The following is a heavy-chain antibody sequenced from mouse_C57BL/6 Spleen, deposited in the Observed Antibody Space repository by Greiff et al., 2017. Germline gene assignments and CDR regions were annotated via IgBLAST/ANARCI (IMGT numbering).Heavy chain of an antibody. CDR3: ARHENGDCYVDY. V-gene: IGHV1-62-2*01. D-gene: IGHD4-1*01. CDR1: GYTFTEYT. CDR2: VYPGSGSI. Sequence: VQLQQSGAELVKPGASVKLSCKASGYTFTEYTIHWVKQRSGQGLEWIGWVYPGSGSIKYNEKFKYKATLTADKSSSTVYMELSRLKSADYAVYFCARHENGDCYVDYWGQGTTLTVSS. J-gene: IGHJ2*01.